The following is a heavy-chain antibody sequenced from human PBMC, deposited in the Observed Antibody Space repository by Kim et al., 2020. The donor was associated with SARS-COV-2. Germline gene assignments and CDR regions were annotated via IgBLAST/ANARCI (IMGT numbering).Heavy chain of an antibody. V-gene: IGHV4-31*03. CDR3: ARGSIYGGKVDY. CDR2: IYYSGST. J-gene: IGHJ4*02. Sequence: SETLSLTCTVSGDSISSGGYYWSWIRQHPGKGLEWIGYIYYSGSTYYNPSLKSRLTISVDTSKNHFSLKLSSVTAADTAVYYCARGSIYGGKVDYWGQGTLVTVSS. CDR1: GDSISSGGYY. D-gene: IGHD2-15*01.